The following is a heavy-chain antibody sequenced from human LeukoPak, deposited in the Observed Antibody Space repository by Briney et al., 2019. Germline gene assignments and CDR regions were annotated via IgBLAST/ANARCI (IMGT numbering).Heavy chain of an antibody. CDR2: ISAYNGNT. Sequence: ASVKVSCKASGYTFTSYGISWVRQAPGQGLEWMGWISAYNGNTNYAQKFQGRVTMTTDTSTSTAYMELRSLRSDDTAVYYCAAPHPTRYSGYDLYYYYYYGMDVWGQGTTVTVSS. CDR3: AAPHPTRYSGYDLYYYYYYGMDV. CDR1: GYTFTSYG. V-gene: IGHV1-18*01. J-gene: IGHJ6*02. D-gene: IGHD5-12*01.